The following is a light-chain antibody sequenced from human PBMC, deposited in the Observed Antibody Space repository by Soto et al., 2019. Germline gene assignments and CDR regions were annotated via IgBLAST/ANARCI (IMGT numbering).Light chain of an antibody. CDR1: QSISTW. CDR3: QQYDSSPLT. J-gene: IGKJ4*01. CDR2: KAS. Sequence: DIQMTQSPSTLSASVGDRVTITCRASQSISTWLAWYQQKPGKAPKLLIYKASSLESGVPSRFSGSGSGTEFTLTITSLQPDDFATYYCQQYDSSPLTFGGGTKVEIK. V-gene: IGKV1-5*03.